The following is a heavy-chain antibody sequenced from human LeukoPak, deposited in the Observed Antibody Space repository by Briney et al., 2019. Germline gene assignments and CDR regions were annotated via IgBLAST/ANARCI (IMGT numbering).Heavy chain of an antibody. CDR3: ARQTGGSSGLFDY. CDR2: IYYSGST. V-gene: IGHV4-59*08. CDR1: GGSISSYY. D-gene: IGHD6-19*01. J-gene: IGHJ4*02. Sequence: SETLSLTCTVSGGSISSYYWSWIRQPPGKGLEWIGYIYYSGSTNYNPSLKSRVTISVDTSKNQFSLKLGSVTAADTAVYYCARQTGGSSGLFDYWGQGTLVTVSS.